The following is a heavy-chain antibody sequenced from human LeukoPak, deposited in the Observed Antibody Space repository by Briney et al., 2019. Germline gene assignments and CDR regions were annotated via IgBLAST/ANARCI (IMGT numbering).Heavy chain of an antibody. CDR2: ISGGGGST. D-gene: IGHD5-24*01. CDR1: GFTFSSYA. V-gene: IGHV3-23*01. CDR3: AKGPRDCYNFCLYH. Sequence: GGSLRLSCAASGFTFSSYAMNWVRQAPGKGLEWVSTISGGGGSTYYADSVKGRFTISRDNSKRPLYLQMNRLRAEDPAVYYCAKGPRDCYNFCLYHWGQGTLVTVSS. J-gene: IGHJ5*02.